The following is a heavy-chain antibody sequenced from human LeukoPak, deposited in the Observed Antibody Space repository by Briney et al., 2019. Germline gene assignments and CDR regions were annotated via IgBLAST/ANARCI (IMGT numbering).Heavy chain of an antibody. CDR1: GFTFRKSG. CDR2: LSDSGSRT. J-gene: IGHJ5*01. V-gene: IGHV3-23*01. Sequence: GGSLRLSCAASGFTFRKSGMNWVRQAPGRGLEWVSGLSDSGSRTYYADSVKGRFTISRDNAKNTVYLQMNSLRVDDTAIYYCTRAITYFYGSVTYDWFDSWGQGTRVTVSS. D-gene: IGHD3-10*01. CDR3: TRAITYFYGSVTYDWFDS.